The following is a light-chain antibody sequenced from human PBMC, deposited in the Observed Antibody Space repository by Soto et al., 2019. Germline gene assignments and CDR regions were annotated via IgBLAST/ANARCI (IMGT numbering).Light chain of an antibody. Sequence: QSALTQPPSASGSPGQSGTVSCTGTSSDIGAYNYVSWYQQLPGKAPKLIIYEVSKRPSGVPDRFSGSKSGNTASLTVSGLQAEDEADYYCTSYAGTYSFFYVFGTGTKSPS. CDR2: EVS. CDR1: SSDIGAYNY. V-gene: IGLV2-8*01. CDR3: TSYAGTYSFFYV. J-gene: IGLJ1*01.